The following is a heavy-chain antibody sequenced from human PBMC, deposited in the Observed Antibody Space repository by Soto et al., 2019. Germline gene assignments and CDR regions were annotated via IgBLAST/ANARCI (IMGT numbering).Heavy chain of an antibody. CDR1: GGSINSGRNF. CDR2: MFSSGDT. J-gene: IGHJ4*02. D-gene: IGHD3-10*01. CDR3: ARALLCFGELGY. V-gene: IGHV4-39*02. Sequence: SETLSLTCAVSGGSINSGRNFWGWIRQPPGKGLEWIGSMFSSGDTYYNPSLMNRVTISLDTSKNQFSLKLNSVTAADTAVYYCARALLCFGELGYWGQGTLVTVSS.